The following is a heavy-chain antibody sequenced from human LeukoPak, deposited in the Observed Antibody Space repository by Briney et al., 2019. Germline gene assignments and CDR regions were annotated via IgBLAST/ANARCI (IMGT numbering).Heavy chain of an antibody. D-gene: IGHD6-19*01. CDR3: ARVSVAGSIANWFDP. J-gene: IGHJ5*02. Sequence: ASVKVSCKASGYTFTGYYVHWVRQAPGQGLEWMGWINPNSGGTNYAQKFQGRVTMTRDTSISTAYMELSRLRSDDTAVYYCARVSVAGSIANWFDPWGQGTLVTVSS. V-gene: IGHV1-2*02. CDR2: INPNSGGT. CDR1: GYTFTGYY.